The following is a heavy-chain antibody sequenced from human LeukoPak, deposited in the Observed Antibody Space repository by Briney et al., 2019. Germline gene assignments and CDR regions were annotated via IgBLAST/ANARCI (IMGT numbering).Heavy chain of an antibody. Sequence: ASVKVSCKTSGCSFSTFDINWVRQATGQGLEWMGWMNPNSGNTNYAQEFQGRLTMTRDTSISTAYMELSSLRSEDTAVYYCARGGTLVQGVTILYGMDVWGQGTTVTVSS. V-gene: IGHV1-8*01. CDR2: MNPNSGNT. CDR1: GCSFSTFD. J-gene: IGHJ6*02. CDR3: ARGGTLVQGVTILYGMDV. D-gene: IGHD3-10*01.